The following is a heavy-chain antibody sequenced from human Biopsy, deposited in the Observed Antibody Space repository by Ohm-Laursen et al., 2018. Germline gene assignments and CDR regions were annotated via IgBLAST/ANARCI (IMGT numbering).Heavy chain of an antibody. CDR3: ARPSGGVSTIGFDP. CDR1: GYDFLDFH. J-gene: IGHJ5*02. D-gene: IGHD5/OR15-5a*01. V-gene: IGHV1-2*05. CDR2: INPHTGVT. Sequence: SVKVSCKPSGYDFLDFHIHWVRQVPGQGLEWIGHINPHTGVTKYAQKFLDRITMTGDTSISTAYMDLSRLTSADTGIYYCARPSGGVSTIGFDPWGQGTLVIVSS.